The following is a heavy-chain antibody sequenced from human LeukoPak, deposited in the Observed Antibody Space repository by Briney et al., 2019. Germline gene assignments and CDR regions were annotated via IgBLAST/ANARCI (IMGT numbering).Heavy chain of an antibody. V-gene: IGHV4-34*01. CDR3: ASSLGDCSSTSCYTFDY. CDR1: GGSFSGYY. Sequence: SETLSLTCAVYGGSFSGYYWSWIRQPPGKGLERIGEINHSGSTNYNPSLKSRVTISVDTSKNQFSLKLSSVTAADTAVYYCASSLGDCSSTSCYTFDYWGQGTLVTVSS. J-gene: IGHJ4*02. D-gene: IGHD2-2*02. CDR2: INHSGST.